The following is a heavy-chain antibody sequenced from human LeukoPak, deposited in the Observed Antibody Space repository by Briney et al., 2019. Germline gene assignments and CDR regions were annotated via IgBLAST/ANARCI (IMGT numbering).Heavy chain of an antibody. V-gene: IGHV3-30*02. D-gene: IGHD1-26*01. J-gene: IGHJ4*02. CDR2: IRYDGTGK. CDR1: GFTFSSSG. Sequence: GGSLRLSCAASGFTFSSSGMHWVRQAPGKGLEWVAFIRYDGTGKYYADSVKGRFTISRDNSKNTVYLQMNSLRAEDTAVYYCAKETRGSYSDYWGQGTLVTVSS. CDR3: AKETRGSYSDY.